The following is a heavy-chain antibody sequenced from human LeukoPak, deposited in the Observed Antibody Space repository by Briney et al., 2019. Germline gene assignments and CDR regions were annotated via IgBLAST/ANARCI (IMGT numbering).Heavy chain of an antibody. V-gene: IGHV4-30-4*01. CDR1: GGSMSSGDYY. Sequence: SETLSLTCTVSGGSMSSGDYYWSWIRQPPGKGLEWIGYIYYSGSSHYNPPLKSRVIISVDTSKNQFSLKLSSVTAADTAVYYCARGQWGDTAIRHWGQGILVTVSS. J-gene: IGHJ4*02. CDR3: ARGQWGDTAIRH. D-gene: IGHD5-18*01. CDR2: IYYSGSS.